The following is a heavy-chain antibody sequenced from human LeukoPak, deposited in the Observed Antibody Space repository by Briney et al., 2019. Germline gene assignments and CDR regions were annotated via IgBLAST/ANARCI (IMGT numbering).Heavy chain of an antibody. D-gene: IGHD3-22*01. CDR2: ISSSGNTI. Sequence: PGGSLRLSCAASGFTFSNYEMNWVRQAPGKGLEWVSYISSSGNTIYHADSVKGRFTISRDNAKNSLYLQMNSLRAEDTAVYYCARGVYDSSGYYHYWGQGTRVTVSS. J-gene: IGHJ4*02. CDR3: ARGVYDSSGYYHY. CDR1: GFTFSNYE. V-gene: IGHV3-48*03.